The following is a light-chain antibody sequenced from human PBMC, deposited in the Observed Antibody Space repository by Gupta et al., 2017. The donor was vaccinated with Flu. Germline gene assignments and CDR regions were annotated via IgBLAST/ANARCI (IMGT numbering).Light chain of an antibody. CDR3: SSYAGSNNV. CDR2: EVS. Sequence: QPALSQPTSAPGALGQSVTISCTGTTSDVGGYNYVSWYQQHPCKAPKLIIYEVSKRPSGVPDRFSGSKSGNTASLTVSGLQADDEADYYCSSYAGSNNVFGTGTKVTVL. CDR1: TSDVGGYNY. J-gene: IGLJ1*01. V-gene: IGLV2-8*01.